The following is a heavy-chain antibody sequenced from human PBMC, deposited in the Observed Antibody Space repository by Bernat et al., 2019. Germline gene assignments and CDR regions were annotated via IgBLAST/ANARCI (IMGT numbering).Heavy chain of an antibody. D-gene: IGHD3-10*01. Sequence: EVQLVESGGGSVQPGGSLGLSCAVSGFTSANYWMNWVRRTPGRGLEWVATIKEDGSERYYVDSVRGRFTISRDNAKNSLYLQMNSLRVEDTAVYYCATSSTVRDGMNVWGQGTTVTVSS. CDR1: GFTSANYW. CDR2: IKEDGSER. V-gene: IGHV3-7*03. CDR3: ATSSTVRDGMNV. J-gene: IGHJ6*02.